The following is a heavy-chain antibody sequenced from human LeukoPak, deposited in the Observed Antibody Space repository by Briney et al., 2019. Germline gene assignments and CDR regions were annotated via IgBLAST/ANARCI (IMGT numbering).Heavy chain of an antibody. CDR2: INSDWSST. D-gene: IGHD6-6*01. J-gene: IGHJ4*02. CDR1: GFTFSSYW. CDR3: AREYSSSRYFDY. Sequence: GGSLRLSCAASGFTFSSYWMHWVRQAPGKGLVWVSRINSDWSSTTYADSVKGRFTISRDNAKNTLYLQMNSLRAEDTAVYYCAREYSSSRYFDYWGQGTLVTVSS. V-gene: IGHV3-74*01.